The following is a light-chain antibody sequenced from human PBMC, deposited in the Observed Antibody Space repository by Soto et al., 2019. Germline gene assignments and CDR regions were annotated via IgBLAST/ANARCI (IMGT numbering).Light chain of an antibody. V-gene: IGKV3-20*01. CDR1: QSVSSSY. CDR3: QQYGSSPKLT. Sequence: EIVLTQSPGTLSLSPGERATLSCRASQSVSSSYLAWYQKKPGQAPRLLIYGASSRATCIPDRFRGSGSGTDFNLTISRLEPEDFAVYYCQQYGSSPKLTFGGGTKVEIK. J-gene: IGKJ4*01. CDR2: GAS.